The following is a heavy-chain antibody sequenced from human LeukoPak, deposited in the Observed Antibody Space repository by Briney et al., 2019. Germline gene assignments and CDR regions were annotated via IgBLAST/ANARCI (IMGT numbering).Heavy chain of an antibody. CDR2: INPSGGST. D-gene: IGHD3-22*01. J-gene: IGHJ3*02. V-gene: IGHV1-46*03. CDR3: ARDRYYYDSSGYANDAFDI. Sequence: ASVKVSCKASGYTFTSYYMHWVRQAPGQGFEWMGIINPSGGSTSYAQKFQGRVTMTRDTSTSTVYMELSSLRSEDTAVYYCARDRYYYDSSGYANDAFDIWGQGTMVTVSS. CDR1: GYTFTSYY.